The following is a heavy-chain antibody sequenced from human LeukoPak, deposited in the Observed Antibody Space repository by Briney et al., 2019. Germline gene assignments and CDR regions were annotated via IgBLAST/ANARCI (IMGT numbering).Heavy chain of an antibody. D-gene: IGHD3-3*01. J-gene: IGHJ5*02. CDR2: INHSGST. Sequence: SETLSLTCAVYGGSFSGYYWSWIRQPPGKGLEWIGEINHSGSTNYNPSLKSRVSISVDTSKNQFSLRLSSVTAADTAVYYCARQRFLEWLSWFDPWGQGTLVTVSS. V-gene: IGHV4-34*01. CDR1: GGSFSGYY. CDR3: ARQRFLEWLSWFDP.